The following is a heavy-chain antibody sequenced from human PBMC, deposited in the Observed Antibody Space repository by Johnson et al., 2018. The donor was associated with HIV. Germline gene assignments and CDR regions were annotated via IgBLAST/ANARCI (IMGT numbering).Heavy chain of an antibody. D-gene: IGHD6-19*01. CDR3: AGRSSAWYEDAFDI. CDR2: IYSGDRT. J-gene: IGHJ3*02. CDR1: GFTFSRYW. Sequence: VQLVESGGGVVQPGGSLRLSCAASGFTFSRYWMSWVRQAPGKGLEWVSVIYSGDRTYSAVSVKGRFTISRDSSKNTLFLQMNSLRVEDTAIYYCAGRSSAWYEDAFDIWGQGTMVTVSS. V-gene: IGHV3-66*01.